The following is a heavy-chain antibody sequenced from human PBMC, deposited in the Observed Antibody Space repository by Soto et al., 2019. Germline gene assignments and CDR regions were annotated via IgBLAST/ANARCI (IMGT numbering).Heavy chain of an antibody. D-gene: IGHD3-16*02. V-gene: IGHV3-23*01. CDR1: GFTFSSYA. CDR3: ADPEHPYYDYIWGSYRY. Sequence: EVQLLESGGDLVQPGGSLRLSCAASGFTFSSYAMSWVRQAPGKGLEWVSTISGSGGSTYYADSVKGRFTISRDKSKNTLYLQMNTLNDVDTAVYYFADPEHPYYDYIWGSYRYWGQGTLVTVSS. J-gene: IGHJ4*02. CDR2: ISGSGGST.